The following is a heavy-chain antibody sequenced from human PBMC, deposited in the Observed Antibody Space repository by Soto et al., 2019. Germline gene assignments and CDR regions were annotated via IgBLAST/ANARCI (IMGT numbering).Heavy chain of an antibody. CDR2: IYPGDSDT. CDR1: GYSFTSYW. CDR3: ARQELLWFGELLWGDYYYGMDV. D-gene: IGHD3-10*01. J-gene: IGHJ6*02. Sequence: GESLKISCKGSGYSFTSYWIGWVRQMPGKGLEWMGIIYPGDSDTRYSPSFQGQVTISADKSISTAYLRWSSLKASDTAMYYCARQELLWFGELLWGDYYYGMDVWGQGTTVTVSS. V-gene: IGHV5-51*01.